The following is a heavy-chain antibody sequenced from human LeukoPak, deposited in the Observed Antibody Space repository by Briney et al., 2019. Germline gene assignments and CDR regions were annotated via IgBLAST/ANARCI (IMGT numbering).Heavy chain of an antibody. J-gene: IGHJ3*02. CDR1: GFTFHEYT. CDR3: ARDWGIAVAGDAFDI. D-gene: IGHD6-19*01. V-gene: IGHV3-9*01. CDR2: ISWNSGSI. Sequence: GGSLRLSCGASGFTFHEYTMHWVRQAPGKGLEWVSGISWNSGSIGYADSVKGRFTISRDNAKNSLYLQMNSLRAEDTAVYYCARDWGIAVAGDAFDIWGQGTMVTVSS.